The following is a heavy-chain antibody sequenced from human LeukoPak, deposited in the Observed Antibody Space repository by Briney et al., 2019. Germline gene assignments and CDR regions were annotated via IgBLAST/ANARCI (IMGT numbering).Heavy chain of an antibody. Sequence: SQTLSLTCTVSGGSISSGGSYWSWIRQHPGKGLEWIGYIYYSGSTYYNPSLKSRVTISVDTSKNQFSLKLSSVTAADTAVYYCARLDYGDYPAYFDYWGQGTLVTVSS. CDR1: GGSISSGGSY. V-gene: IGHV4-31*03. D-gene: IGHD4-17*01. CDR3: ARLDYGDYPAYFDY. CDR2: IYYSGST. J-gene: IGHJ4*02.